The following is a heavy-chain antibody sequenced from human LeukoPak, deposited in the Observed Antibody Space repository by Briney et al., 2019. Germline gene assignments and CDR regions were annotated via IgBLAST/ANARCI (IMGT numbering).Heavy chain of an antibody. CDR1: GFTFSSSA. V-gene: IGHV3-23*01. CDR2: ISGSGGST. J-gene: IGHJ5*02. D-gene: IGHD1-26*01. CDR3: AKDSGSYYGNWFDP. Sequence: GGSLRLSCAASGFTFSSSAMRSVPQTPGKGGEGVSAISGSGGSTYYADSVKGRFTISRDNSKNTLYLQMNSLRAEDTAVYYCAKDSGSYYGNWFDPWGQGTLVTVSS.